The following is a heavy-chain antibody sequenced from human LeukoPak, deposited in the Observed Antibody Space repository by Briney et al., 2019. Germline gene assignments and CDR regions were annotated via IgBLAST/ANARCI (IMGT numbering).Heavy chain of an antibody. V-gene: IGHV3-23*01. CDR1: GFTFYDYG. Sequence: GGSLRLSCAASGFTFYDYGMTWVRQAPGKGLEWVSTISGSGLSTYYADSVKGRFTISRDNSKSTLYLQMNSLRAEDTAVYYCAKLVTYCSGGSCYSWFDPWGQGTLVTVSS. CDR2: ISGSGLST. CDR3: AKLVTYCSGGSCYSWFDP. J-gene: IGHJ5*02. D-gene: IGHD2-15*01.